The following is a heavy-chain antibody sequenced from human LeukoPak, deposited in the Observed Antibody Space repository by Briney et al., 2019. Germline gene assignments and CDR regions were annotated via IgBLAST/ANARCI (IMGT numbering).Heavy chain of an antibody. CDR3: AKEGSHYGETDY. J-gene: IGHJ4*02. CDR2: IRYDGSNK. Sequence: GGSLRLSCAASRFTFISYGMHWVRQAPGKGLEWVAFIRYDGSNKYYADSVKGRFTISRDNSKNTLYLQMNSLRAEDTAVYYCAKEGSHYGETDYWGQGTLVTVSS. D-gene: IGHD4-17*01. CDR1: RFTFISYG. V-gene: IGHV3-30*02.